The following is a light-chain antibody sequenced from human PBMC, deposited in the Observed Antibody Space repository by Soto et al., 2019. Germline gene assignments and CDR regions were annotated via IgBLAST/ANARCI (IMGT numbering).Light chain of an antibody. J-gene: IGKJ1*01. CDR3: QQTYSALWT. CDR2: AAS. V-gene: IGKV1-39*01. Sequence: DIQMTQSPSSLSASVGDRVTISCRASLTITTYLNWYQQKPGKAPTLLIYAASSLHSGVPSRFSGSGSGTDFTLTISSLQPEDFAAYYCQQTYSALWTFGQGTKLEIK. CDR1: LTITTY.